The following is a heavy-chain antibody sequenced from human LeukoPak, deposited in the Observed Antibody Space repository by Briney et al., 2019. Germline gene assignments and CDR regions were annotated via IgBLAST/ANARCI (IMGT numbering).Heavy chain of an antibody. J-gene: IGHJ3*02. CDR3: AKPARYYDSSGYIPLGAFDI. CDR2: ISGSGGST. CDR1: GFTFSSYA. Sequence: GGSLRLSCAASGFTFSSYAMSWVRQAPGKGLEWLSAISGSGGSTYYADSVKGRFTISRDNSKNTLYLQMNSLRAEDTAVYYCAKPARYYDSSGYIPLGAFDIWGQGAMVTVSS. D-gene: IGHD3-22*01. V-gene: IGHV3-23*01.